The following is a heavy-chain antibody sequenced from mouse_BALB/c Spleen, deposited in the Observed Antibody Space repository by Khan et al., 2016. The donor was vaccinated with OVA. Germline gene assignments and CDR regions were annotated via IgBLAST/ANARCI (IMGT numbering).Heavy chain of an antibody. D-gene: IGHD2-1*01. V-gene: IGHV3-2*02. CDR3: ARRAYYGNWYFDV. CDR2: ISYSGST. Sequence: EVQLQESGPGLVKPSQSLSLTCTVTGYSITSDYAWNWIRQFPGNKLEWMGYISYSGSTNYNPSLKSRISLTRDTSKNQFFLQLNSVTTEDTATYYCARRAYYGNWYFDVWGAGTTVTGSS. J-gene: IGHJ1*01. CDR1: GYSITSDYA.